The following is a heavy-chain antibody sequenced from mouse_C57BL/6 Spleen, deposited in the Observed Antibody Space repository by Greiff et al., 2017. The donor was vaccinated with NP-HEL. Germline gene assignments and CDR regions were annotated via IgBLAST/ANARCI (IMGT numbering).Heavy chain of an antibody. Sequence: VQLQQPGAELVRPGSSVKLSCTASGYTFTSYWMHWVKQRPIQGLEWIGKIDPSDGETKYNQKFKDKATLTADKSSSTAYMQLSSLTSEDSAVSYCAGVGGVITTGSGFAYWGKGTLVTVSA. CDR2: IDPSDGET. J-gene: IGHJ3*01. V-gene: IGHV1-52*01. CDR3: AGVGGVITTGSGFAY. CDR1: GYTFTSYW. D-gene: IGHD1-1*01.